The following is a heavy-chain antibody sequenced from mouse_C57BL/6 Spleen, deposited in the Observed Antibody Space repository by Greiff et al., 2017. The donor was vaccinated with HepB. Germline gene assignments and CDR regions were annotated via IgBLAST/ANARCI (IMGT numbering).Heavy chain of an antibody. CDR3: AREGTMVTTNFDS. Sequence: EVQRVESGPGLVKPSQSLSLTCSVTGYSITSGYYWNWIRQFPGNKLEWMGYISYDGSNNYNPSLKNRITITRDTSKNQFFLKLNSVTTEDTATYYCAREGTMVTTNFDSWGQGTTLTVPS. J-gene: IGHJ2*01. CDR2: ISYDGSN. D-gene: IGHD2-2*01. CDR1: GYSITSGYY. V-gene: IGHV3-6*01.